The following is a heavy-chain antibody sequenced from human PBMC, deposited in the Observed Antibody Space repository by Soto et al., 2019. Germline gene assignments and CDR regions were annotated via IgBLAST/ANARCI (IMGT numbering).Heavy chain of an antibody. Sequence: PSETLSLTCTVSGGSISSYYWSWIRQPPGKGLEWIGYIYYSGSTNYNPSLKSRVTISVDTSKNQFSLKLSSVTAADTAVYYCARAYSSSCYWFDPWGQGTLVTVS. V-gene: IGHV4-59*01. CDR2: IYYSGST. J-gene: IGHJ5*02. CDR1: GGSISSYY. D-gene: IGHD6-13*01. CDR3: ARAYSSSCYWFDP.